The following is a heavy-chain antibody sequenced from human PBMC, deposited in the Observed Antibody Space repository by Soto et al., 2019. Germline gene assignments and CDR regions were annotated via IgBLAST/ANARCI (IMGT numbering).Heavy chain of an antibody. CDR3: ARDPHEFWTSYWFDP. V-gene: IGHV1-18*04. CDR2: ISAYDGKT. J-gene: IGHJ5*02. D-gene: IGHD3-3*01. Sequence: ASVKVSCKASGYTFINFFIQWVRQAPGQGLEWMGWISAYDGKTTYAEKFQGRVTLTTDTSTSTAYMELRSLRSDDTAIYYCARDPHEFWTSYWFDPWGQGTPVTVSS. CDR1: GYTFINFF.